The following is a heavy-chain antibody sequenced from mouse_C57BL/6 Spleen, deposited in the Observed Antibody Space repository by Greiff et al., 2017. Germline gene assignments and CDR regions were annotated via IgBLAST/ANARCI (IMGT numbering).Heavy chain of an antibody. V-gene: IGHV1-64*01. CDR1: GYTFTSYW. J-gene: IGHJ2*01. Sequence: QVQLQQPGAELVKPGASVKLSCKASGYTFTSYWMHWVKQRPGQGLEWIGMIHPNSGSTNYNEKFKSKATLTVDKSSSTAYMQLSSLTSEDSAVYYCARRASTVVAGFDYWGQGTTLTVSS. CDR3: ARRASTVVAGFDY. CDR2: IHPNSGST. D-gene: IGHD1-1*01.